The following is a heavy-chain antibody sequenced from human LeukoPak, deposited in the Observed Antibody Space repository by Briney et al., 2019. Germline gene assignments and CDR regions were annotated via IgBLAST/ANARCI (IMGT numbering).Heavy chain of an antibody. CDR2: ISGSGDNNDNT. D-gene: IGHD6-13*01. J-gene: IGHJ4*02. Sequence: GGSLRLSCAASGFTFSSYGVHWVRQAPGKGLEWVSAISGSGDNNDNTYYADSVKGQFTISRDNSKNTLYLQMSSLRAEDAAVYYCAKSGSTSWYLDYWGQGTLVTVSS. CDR1: GFTFSSYG. V-gene: IGHV3-23*01. CDR3: AKSGSTSWYLDY.